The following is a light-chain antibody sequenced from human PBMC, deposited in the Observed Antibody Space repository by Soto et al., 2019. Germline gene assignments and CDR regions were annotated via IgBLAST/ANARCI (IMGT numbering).Light chain of an antibody. CDR3: QQNHSIPWT. V-gene: IGKV1-39*01. CDR2: AAS. J-gene: IGKJ1*01. CDR1: QNIATH. Sequence: DLQMTQSPSSLSASVGDRVSITCRAGQNIATHLNWYQQKSGKAPNLLIYAASSLQSGVPSRFSGSGSGTDFTLTVTSLQPADFATYYCQQNHSIPWTFGQGTKVEIK.